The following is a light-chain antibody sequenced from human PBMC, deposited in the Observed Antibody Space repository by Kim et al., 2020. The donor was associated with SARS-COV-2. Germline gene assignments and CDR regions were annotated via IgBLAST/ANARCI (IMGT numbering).Light chain of an antibody. Sequence: SSELTQDPAVSVALGQTVRITSQGDSLRTYYASWYQQKPGQAPVLVIYGKNNRPSGIPDRFSGSSSGNTASLTITGAQAEDEADYYCKSRDSSGNLLVFGGGTQLTVL. CDR1: SLRTYY. J-gene: IGLJ2*01. CDR3: KSRDSSGNLLV. CDR2: GKN. V-gene: IGLV3-19*01.